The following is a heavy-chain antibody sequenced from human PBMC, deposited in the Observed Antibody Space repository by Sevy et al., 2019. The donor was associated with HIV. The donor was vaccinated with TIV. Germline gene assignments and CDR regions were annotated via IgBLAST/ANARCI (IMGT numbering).Heavy chain of an antibody. CDR2: ISYDGRNNK. V-gene: IGHV3-30*04. Sequence: GSLRLSCAASGFTFSDYRMHWVRQAPGKGLEWVAVISYDGRNNKYNEDSVKGRFTISRDNSKNTVYLQMNSLRAEDTAIYYCARDRGEILSSAFDYWGQGTLVTVSS. J-gene: IGHJ4*02. CDR1: GFTFSDYR. D-gene: IGHD3-16*01. CDR3: ARDRGEILSSAFDY.